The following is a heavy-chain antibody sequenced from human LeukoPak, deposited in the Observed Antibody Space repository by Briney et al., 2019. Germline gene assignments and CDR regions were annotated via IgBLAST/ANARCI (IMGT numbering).Heavy chain of an antibody. Sequence: GGSLRLSCAASGFTFSSYAMSWVRQAPGKGLEWVANENQDGSEIYYVDSVKGRFIMSRDNTKNSFYLQMSSLRVEDTAVYYCARGRDVDSWGQGTLVTVSS. CDR3: ARGRDVDS. J-gene: IGHJ5*01. V-gene: IGHV3-7*03. CDR1: GFTFSSYA. CDR2: ENQDGSEI.